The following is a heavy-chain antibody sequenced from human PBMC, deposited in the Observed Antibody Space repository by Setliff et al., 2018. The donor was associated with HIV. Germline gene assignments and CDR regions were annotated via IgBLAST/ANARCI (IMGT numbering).Heavy chain of an antibody. CDR1: GHTFTNYD. Sequence: ASVKVSCKPSGHTFTNYDIHWMRRATGQGLEWMGWMNPNSGVSGYALKFHDRVTMTRDTSITTAYMELSSLTSEDTAAYYCARGKGVGGVIITGGLDVWGQGTTVTVSS. CDR2: MNPNSGVS. CDR3: ARGKGVGGVIITGGLDV. J-gene: IGHJ6*02. D-gene: IGHD3-10*01. V-gene: IGHV1-8*01.